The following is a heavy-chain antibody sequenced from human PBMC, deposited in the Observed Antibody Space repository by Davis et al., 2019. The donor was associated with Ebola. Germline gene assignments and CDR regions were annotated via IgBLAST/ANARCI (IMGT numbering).Heavy chain of an antibody. V-gene: IGHV3-48*01. Sequence: GESLKISCAASGFTFSSYSMTWVRQAPGKGLEWVSYINCSSSTIYYADSVKGRFTISRDNAKNSLTLQMNSLGAEDTAVYYCARGRRLLADAFHIWGQGTMVTASS. CDR3: ARGRRLLADAFHI. CDR2: INCSSSTI. J-gene: IGHJ3*02. D-gene: IGHD2-8*02. CDR1: GFTFSSYS.